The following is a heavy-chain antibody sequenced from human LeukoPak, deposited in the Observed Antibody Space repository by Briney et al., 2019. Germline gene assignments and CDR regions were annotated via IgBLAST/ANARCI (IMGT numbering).Heavy chain of an antibody. D-gene: IGHD3-10*01. V-gene: IGHV1-8*02. J-gene: IGHJ6*03. CDR3: ARGLRSGGLLWFREFMPPGIGHNYYYYYMDV. CDR1: GYTFTSYG. CDR2: MNPNSGNT. Sequence: ASVKVSCKASGYTFTSYGISWVRQATGQGLEWMGWMNPNSGNTGYAQKFQGRVTMTRNTSISTAYMELSSLRSEDTAVYYCARGLRSGGLLWFREFMPPGIGHNYYYYYMDVWGKGTTVTVSS.